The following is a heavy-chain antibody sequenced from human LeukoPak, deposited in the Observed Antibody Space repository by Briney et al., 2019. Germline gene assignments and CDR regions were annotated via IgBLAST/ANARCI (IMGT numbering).Heavy chain of an antibody. Sequence: GGSLRLSCAASAFTFRSFGMQWVRQAPGKGLEWVAFISSDGGNVYYADSVNGRFSISRDNFKATLYLQMNSLRPEDTAVYYCAKGQQGHMWLDNWDQGTLVIVSS. CDR3: AKGQQGHMWLDN. J-gene: IGHJ4*02. D-gene: IGHD6-13*01. V-gene: IGHV3-30*18. CDR2: ISSDGGNV. CDR1: AFTFRSFG.